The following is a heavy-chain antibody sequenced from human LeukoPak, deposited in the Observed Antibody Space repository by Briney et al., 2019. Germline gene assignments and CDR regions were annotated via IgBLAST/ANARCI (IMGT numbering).Heavy chain of an antibody. CDR1: GFTFSTYG. Sequence: GGSLRLSCAASGFTFSTYGMSWVRQAPGKGLEWISFMSSSGSIVYYAESVKGRFTISRDNAKNALYVQMNSLRADDTAVYYCARVDGVAATGGLSTYAFDIWGQGTRVTVSS. V-gene: IGHV3-48*03. CDR3: ARVDGVAATGGLSTYAFDI. D-gene: IGHD6-13*01. J-gene: IGHJ3*02. CDR2: MSSSGSIV.